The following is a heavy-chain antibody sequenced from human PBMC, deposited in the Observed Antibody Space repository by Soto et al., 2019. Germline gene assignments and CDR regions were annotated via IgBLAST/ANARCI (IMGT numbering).Heavy chain of an antibody. D-gene: IGHD1-26*01. Sequence: QVQLVESGGGVVQPGRSLRLSCAASGFTFSSYAMHWVRQAPGKGLEWVAVISYDGSNKYYADSVKGRFTISRDNSKNTLYLQMNSLRAGDTAVYYCARVPFGSYSGSYWGQGTLVTVSS. CDR2: ISYDGSNK. CDR3: ARVPFGSYSGSY. J-gene: IGHJ4*02. CDR1: GFTFSSYA. V-gene: IGHV3-30-3*01.